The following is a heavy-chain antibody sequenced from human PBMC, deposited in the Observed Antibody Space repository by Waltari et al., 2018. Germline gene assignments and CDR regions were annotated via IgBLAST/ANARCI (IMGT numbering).Heavy chain of an antibody. V-gene: IGHV3-49*04. D-gene: IGHD3-3*01. CDR2: IRSKAYGGTT. Sequence: EVQLVESGGGLVQPGRSLRLSCAASGFNFGDHAMRWVRQAPGKGLEWVGFIRSKAYGGTTEYAASVKGRFTISRDDSESVVYLQMNSLKTEDTAIYYCARSAHYDFWSRAFDIWGQGTMVTVSS. CDR3: ARSAHYDFWSRAFDI. CDR1: GFNFGDHA. J-gene: IGHJ3*02.